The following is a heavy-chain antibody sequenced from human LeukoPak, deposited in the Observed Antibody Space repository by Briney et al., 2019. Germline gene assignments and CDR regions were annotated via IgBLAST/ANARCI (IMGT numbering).Heavy chain of an antibody. D-gene: IGHD2-15*01. CDR2: ISGSGGST. V-gene: IGHV3-23*01. J-gene: IGHJ4*02. CDR1: GFTFSSYA. CDR3: AKKGQFLVVVAAFDY. Sequence: GGSPRLSCAASGFTFSSYAMSWVRQAPGKGLEWVSAISGSGGSTYYADSVKGRFTISRDNSKNTLYLQMNSLRAEDTAVYYCAKKGQFLVVVAAFDYWGQGTLVTVSS.